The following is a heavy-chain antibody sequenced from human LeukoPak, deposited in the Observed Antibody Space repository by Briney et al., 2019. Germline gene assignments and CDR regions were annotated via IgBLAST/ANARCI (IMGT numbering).Heavy chain of an antibody. CDR3: ARSLEAFDI. V-gene: IGHV4-59*08. CDR1: GGSISSYY. J-gene: IGHJ3*02. Sequence: SETLSLTCTASGGSISSYYWSWIRQPPGKGLEWIGYIYYSGSTNYNPSLKSRVTISVDTSKNQFSLKLSSVTAADTAVYYCARSLEAFDIWGQGTMVTVSS. D-gene: IGHD3-16*02. CDR2: IYYSGST.